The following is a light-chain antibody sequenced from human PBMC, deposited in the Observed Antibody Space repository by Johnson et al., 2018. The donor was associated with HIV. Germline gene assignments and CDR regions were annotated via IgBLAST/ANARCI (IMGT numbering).Light chain of an antibody. V-gene: IGLV1-51*01. J-gene: IGLJ1*01. CDR3: ATWIGSLN. Sequence: QSVLTQPPSVSAAPGQKVTISCSGSSSNIGNNFVSWYQQLPGTAPQLLIYDNNKRPSGIPDRFSGAKSGTSATLAITGLQTGDEGDYYCATWIGSLNFGAVTKVTVL. CDR2: DNN. CDR1: SSNIGNNF.